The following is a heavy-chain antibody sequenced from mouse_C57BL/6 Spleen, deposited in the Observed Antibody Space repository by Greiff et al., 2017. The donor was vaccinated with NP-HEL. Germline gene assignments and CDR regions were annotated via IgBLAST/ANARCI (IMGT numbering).Heavy chain of an antibody. V-gene: IGHV1-69*01. CDR2: IDPSDSYT. CDR1: GYTFTSYW. CDR3: ARYYGSSSYYYAMDY. Sequence: LQQPGAELVMPGASVKLSCKASGYTFTSYWMHWVKQRPGQGLEWIGEIDPSDSYTNYNQKFKGKSTLTVDKSSSTAYMQLSSLTSEDSAVYYCARYYGSSSYYYAMDYWGQGTSVTVSS. D-gene: IGHD1-1*01. J-gene: IGHJ4*01.